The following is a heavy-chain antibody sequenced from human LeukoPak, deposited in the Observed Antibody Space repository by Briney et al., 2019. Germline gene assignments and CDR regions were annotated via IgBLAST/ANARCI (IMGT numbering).Heavy chain of an antibody. D-gene: IGHD6-25*01. CDR1: GGSISSSSYY. J-gene: IGHJ4*02. CDR3: AGLRFPPANFFDY. Sequence: PSETLSLTCTVSGGSISSSSYYWGWIRQPPGKGLEWIGSMYYSGSTYYNPSLKSRVTISIDTSKNQFSLKLSSVTAADTAVYYCAGLRFPPANFFDYWGQGTLVTVSS. V-gene: IGHV4-39*01. CDR2: MYYSGST.